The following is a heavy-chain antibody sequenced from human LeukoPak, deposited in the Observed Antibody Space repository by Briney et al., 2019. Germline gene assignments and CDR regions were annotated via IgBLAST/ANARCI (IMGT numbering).Heavy chain of an antibody. V-gene: IGHV1-2*06. J-gene: IGHJ4*02. CDR3: ARAGYYYDSSGYYYVGVDY. Sequence: ASVKVSCKASGYTFTGYYMHWVRQAPGQGLEWMGRINPNSGGTNYAQKFQGRVTMTRDTSISTAYMELSRLRSDDTAVYYCARAGYYYDSSGYYYVGVDYWGQGTLVTVCS. D-gene: IGHD3-22*01. CDR1: GYTFTGYY. CDR2: INPNSGGT.